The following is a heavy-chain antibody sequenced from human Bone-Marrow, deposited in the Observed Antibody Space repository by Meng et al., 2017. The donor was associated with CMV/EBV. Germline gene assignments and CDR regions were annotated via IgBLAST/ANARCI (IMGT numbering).Heavy chain of an antibody. J-gene: IGHJ6*01. CDR3: ARGNSSPWYYYYGMDV. CDR1: GGSISSYY. CDR2: IYYSGST. Sequence: GSLRLSCTVSGGSISSYYWSWIRQPPGKGLEWIGYIYYSGSTNYNPSLKSRVTISVDTSKNQFSLKLSSVTAADTAVYYCARGNSSPWYYYYGMDVWGQGTTVTGSS. V-gene: IGHV4-59*01. D-gene: IGHD6-13*01.